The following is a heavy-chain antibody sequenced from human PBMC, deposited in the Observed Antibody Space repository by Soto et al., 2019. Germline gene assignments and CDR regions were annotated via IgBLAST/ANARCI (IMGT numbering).Heavy chain of an antibody. Sequence: QVQLVESGGGVVQPGRSLRLSCAASGFTFSSYGMHWVRQAPGKGLEWVAVISYDGSNKYYADSVKGRFTISRDNSKNTLYLQMNSLRAEDTAVYYCAKGSRDYGDYVWSYYFDYWGQGTLVTVSS. V-gene: IGHV3-30*18. D-gene: IGHD4-17*01. CDR2: ISYDGSNK. CDR1: GFTFSSYG. CDR3: AKGSRDYGDYVWSYYFDY. J-gene: IGHJ4*02.